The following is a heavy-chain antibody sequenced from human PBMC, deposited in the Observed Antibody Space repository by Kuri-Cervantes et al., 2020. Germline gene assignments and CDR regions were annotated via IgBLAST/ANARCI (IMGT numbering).Heavy chain of an antibody. D-gene: IGHD3-10*01. J-gene: IGHJ4*02. CDR2: IRYDGSNK. Sequence: SCKASGFTFSSYGMHWVRQAPGKGLEWVAFIRYDGSNKYYADSVEGRFTISRDNSKSTLYLLMNSLRAEDTAVYYCAKDQGTGDVLPSDWGQGTLVTVSS. CDR1: GFTFSSYG. CDR3: AKDQGTGDVLPSD. V-gene: IGHV3-30*02.